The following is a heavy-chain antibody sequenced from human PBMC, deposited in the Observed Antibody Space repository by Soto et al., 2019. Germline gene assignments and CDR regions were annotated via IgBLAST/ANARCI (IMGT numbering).Heavy chain of an antibody. V-gene: IGHV3-74*01. CDR2: IREDGSGA. Sequence: PGGSLRLSCAASGFTFSSYWMHWVRQAPGKGLVWISRIREDGSGANYADSVEGRFTISRDNAENMLYLQMKSLRAEDTAVYYCPRSHYYGDYAWGQGTLVTVSS. D-gene: IGHD4-17*01. J-gene: IGHJ4*02. CDR1: GFTFSSYW. CDR3: PRSHYYGDYA.